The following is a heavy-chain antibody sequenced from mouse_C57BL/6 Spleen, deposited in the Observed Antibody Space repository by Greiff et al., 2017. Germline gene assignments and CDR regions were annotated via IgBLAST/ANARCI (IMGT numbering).Heavy chain of an antibody. CDR2: IYPGAGDT. Sequence: QVQLQQSGAELVKPGASVKISCKASGYAFSGYWMNWVKQRPGKGLEWIGQIYPGAGDTNYNGKFKGKATLTADKSSSTAYMQRSSLTSEDSAVYFCARSDQLRFDYWGQGTTLTVSS. D-gene: IGHD1-1*01. V-gene: IGHV1-80*01. CDR3: ARSDQLRFDY. J-gene: IGHJ2*01. CDR1: GYAFSGYW.